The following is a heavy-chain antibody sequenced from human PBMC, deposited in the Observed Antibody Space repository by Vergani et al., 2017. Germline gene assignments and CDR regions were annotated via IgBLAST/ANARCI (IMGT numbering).Heavy chain of an antibody. J-gene: IGHJ5*02. D-gene: IGHD6-13*01. V-gene: IGHV3-21*01. CDR3: ARDQIAAAVPNRFDP. CDR2: ISRSSSYI. Sequence: EVQLVESGGGLVKPGGSLRLSCAASGFTFSSYSMNWVRQAPGKGLEWVSSISRSSSYIYYADSVKGRFTISRDNAKNSLFLQMNSLRAEDTAVYYCARDQIAAAVPNRFDPWGQGTLVTVSS. CDR1: GFTFSSYS.